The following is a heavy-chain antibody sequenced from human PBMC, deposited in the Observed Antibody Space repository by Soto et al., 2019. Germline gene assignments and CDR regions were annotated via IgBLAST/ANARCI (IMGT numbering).Heavy chain of an antibody. J-gene: IGHJ6*02. CDR1: GYTFTGYY. V-gene: IGHV1-2*02. Sequence: QVQLVQSGAEVKKPGASVKVSCKASGYTFTGYYMHWVRQAPGQGLEWMGWINPNSGGTNYAQKFQGRVTMTRDTSIRTAYMELSRLRSDDTAVYYCARDLGSGSYYLVYYYYGMDVWGQGTTVTVSS. CDR3: ARDLGSGSYYLVYYYYGMDV. CDR2: INPNSGGT. D-gene: IGHD3-10*01.